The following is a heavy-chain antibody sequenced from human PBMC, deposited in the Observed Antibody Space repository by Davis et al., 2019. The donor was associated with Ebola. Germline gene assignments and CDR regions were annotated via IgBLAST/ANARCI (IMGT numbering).Heavy chain of an antibody. V-gene: IGHV3-23*01. CDR2: ISGSGGST. CDR1: GLTFSSYA. Sequence: GGSLRLSCAASGLTFSSYAMSWVRQAPGKGLEWVSAISGSGGSTYYADSVKGRFTISRHNSKNTLYLQMNSLRAEDTAVYYCASGRATTWSYGMDVWGQGTTVTVSS. D-gene: IGHD4-17*01. J-gene: IGHJ6*02. CDR3: ASGRATTWSYGMDV.